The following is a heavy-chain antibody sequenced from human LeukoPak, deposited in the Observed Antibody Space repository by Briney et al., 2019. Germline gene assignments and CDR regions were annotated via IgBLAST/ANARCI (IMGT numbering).Heavy chain of an antibody. V-gene: IGHV1-2*02. Sequence: ASVKVSCKASGYTFTSYYMHWVRQAPGQGLEWMGWINPNSGGTNYAQKFQGRVTMTRDTSISTAYMELSRLRSDDTAVYYCARDSISSGYDRYFQHWGQGTLVTVSS. CDR2: INPNSGGT. CDR1: GYTFTSYY. D-gene: IGHD5-12*01. J-gene: IGHJ1*01. CDR3: ARDSISSGYDRYFQH.